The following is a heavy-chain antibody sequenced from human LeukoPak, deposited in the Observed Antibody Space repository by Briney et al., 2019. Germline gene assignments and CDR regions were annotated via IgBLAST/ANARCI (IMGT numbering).Heavy chain of an antibody. CDR1: RFTFSSYS. Sequence: GGSLRLSCAASRFTFSSYSMNWVRQAPGKGLEWVSSIGSTSSYINYADSVKGRFTISRDNAKNSLYLQMNSLRAEDTAVYYCARSMQWLVPWVDYWGQGTLVTVSS. CDR3: ARSMQWLVPWVDY. D-gene: IGHD6-19*01. J-gene: IGHJ4*02. CDR2: IGSTSSYI. V-gene: IGHV3-21*01.